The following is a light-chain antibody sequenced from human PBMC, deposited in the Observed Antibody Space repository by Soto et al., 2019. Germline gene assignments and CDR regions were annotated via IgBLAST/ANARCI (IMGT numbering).Light chain of an antibody. CDR2: GAS. V-gene: IGKV3-20*01. J-gene: IGKJ5*01. CDR1: QSVGSNY. Sequence: EIVLTQSPGTLSLSPGERATLSCRASQSVGSNYLAWFQQKPGQAPRLLIYGASSRATGVPERFSGSGSGTDFTLTISRLEPEDFAVYHCQQYGNSPITFGQGTRLEIK. CDR3: QQYGNSPIT.